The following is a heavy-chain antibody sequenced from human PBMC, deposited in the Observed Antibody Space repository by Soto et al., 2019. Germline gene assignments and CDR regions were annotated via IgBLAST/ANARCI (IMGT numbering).Heavy chain of an antibody. CDR3: ARDRSSVTDFDY. Sequence: QVQLVQSGAEVKKPGASVKVSCKASGYTFTSYGISWVRQAPGQGLEWMGWISTYNGNTNYAQKLQGRVTMTTDTSTTTDYMELRSLRSDDTAVYYCARDRSSVTDFDYWGQGTLVPVSS. CDR2: ISTYNGNT. V-gene: IGHV1-18*01. J-gene: IGHJ4*02. CDR1: GYTFTSYG. D-gene: IGHD2-21*02.